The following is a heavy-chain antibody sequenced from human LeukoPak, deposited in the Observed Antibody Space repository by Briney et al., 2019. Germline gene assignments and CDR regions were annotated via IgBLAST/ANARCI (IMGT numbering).Heavy chain of an antibody. V-gene: IGHV3-11*01. J-gene: IGHJ4*02. CDR2: ISHNGETK. D-gene: IGHD6-13*01. Sequence: PGGSLRLSCAASGFTFSDHYMIWLRQAPGKGLEAISYISHNGETKYYADSVKGRPSISRDNAKSSLYLQMNSLRVEDTAVYYCVRDRHGYFDYWGQGTLVTVSS. CDR1: GFTFSDHY. CDR3: VRDRHGYFDY.